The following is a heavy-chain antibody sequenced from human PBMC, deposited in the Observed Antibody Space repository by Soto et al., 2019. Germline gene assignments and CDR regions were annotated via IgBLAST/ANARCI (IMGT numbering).Heavy chain of an antibody. CDR2: ISPINGKT. Sequence: VSVKVSCKASGYAFTSYGISWVRQAPGQGLEWMGRISPINGKTNYAQKFQGRVTVTADKSTSTAYMELSSLRSEDTAVYYCARGAITGTTAPGWFDPWGQGTLVTVSS. V-gene: IGHV1-18*01. J-gene: IGHJ5*02. CDR1: GYAFTSYG. D-gene: IGHD1-7*01. CDR3: ARGAITGTTAPGWFDP.